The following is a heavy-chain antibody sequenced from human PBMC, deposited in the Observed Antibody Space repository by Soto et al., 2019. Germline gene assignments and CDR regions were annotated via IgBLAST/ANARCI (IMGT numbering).Heavy chain of an antibody. J-gene: IGHJ5*02. Sequence: QVQLQQWGAGLLKPSETLSLTSAVYGGSFSGYYWSWIRQPPGKGLEWIGEINHSGSTNYNPSLTSRVTISVDTSQNQFSLKLSSVTAADTAVYYCARPYGDYPTSRSNWFDPWGQGTLVTVSS. CDR2: INHSGST. D-gene: IGHD4-17*01. V-gene: IGHV4-34*01. CDR3: ARPYGDYPTSRSNWFDP. CDR1: GGSFSGYY.